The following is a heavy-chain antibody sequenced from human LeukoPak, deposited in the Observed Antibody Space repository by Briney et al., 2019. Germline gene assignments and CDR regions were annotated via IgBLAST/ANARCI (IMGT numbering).Heavy chain of an antibody. V-gene: IGHV4-59*01. J-gene: IGHJ3*02. CDR2: IYYNGNT. CDR3: VRGNYDNRGYSNAFDI. Sequence: SGTLSLTCTVSGASISSSYWSWIRQAPGKRLEWIGYIYYNGNTNSNPSLKSRVTISADTSKNQFSLKLNSVTAADTAVYYCVRGNYDNRGYSNAFDIWGQEAMVTVSS. CDR1: GASISSSY. D-gene: IGHD3-22*01.